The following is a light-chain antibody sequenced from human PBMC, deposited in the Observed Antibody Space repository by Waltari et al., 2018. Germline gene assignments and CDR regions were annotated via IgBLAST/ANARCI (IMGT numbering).Light chain of an antibody. V-gene: IGLV2-11*01. CDR1: SSDVGGYNY. CDR2: DVS. CDR3: CSYAGSYTWV. J-gene: IGLJ3*02. Sequence: QSALTQPRSVSGSPGQSVTISCTGTSSDVGGYNYVSWYQQHPGKAPKLMIYDVSKRPSGVPGRFSGSKAGNTASLTISGLQAEYEADYYCCSYAGSYTWVFGGGTKLTVL.